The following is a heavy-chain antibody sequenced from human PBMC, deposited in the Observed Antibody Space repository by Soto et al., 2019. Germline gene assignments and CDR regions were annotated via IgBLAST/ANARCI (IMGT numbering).Heavy chain of an antibody. Sequence: TSETLSLTCTFSGGSINSGGYYWSLIRQDPGKGLEWIGYIYYSGSTYYNPSLKSRVTISVDTSKNQFSLKLSSVTAADTAVYYCARDVRKDIQLFDYWGQGTLVTVSS. V-gene: IGHV4-31*03. CDR3: ARDVRKDIQLFDY. CDR1: GGSINSGGYY. D-gene: IGHD2-15*01. CDR2: IYYSGST. J-gene: IGHJ4*02.